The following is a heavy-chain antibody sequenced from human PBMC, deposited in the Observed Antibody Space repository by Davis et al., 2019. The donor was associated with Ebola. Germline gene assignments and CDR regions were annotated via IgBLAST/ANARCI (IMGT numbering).Heavy chain of an antibody. CDR2: MNPNSGNT. J-gene: IGHJ5*02. V-gene: IGHV1-8*01. CDR1: GYIFTTYD. CDR3: ARRGGSGWYHWFDP. Sequence: AASVTVSCKASGYIFTTYDINWVRQATGQGLEWMGWMNPNSGNTGYAQKFQGRVTITRNTSISTAYMELSSLRSEDTAVYYCARRGGSGWYHWFDPWGQGTLVTVSS. D-gene: IGHD6-19*01.